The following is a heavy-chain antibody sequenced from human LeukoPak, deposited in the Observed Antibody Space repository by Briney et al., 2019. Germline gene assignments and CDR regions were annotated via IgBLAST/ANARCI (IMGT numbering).Heavy chain of an antibody. Sequence: PSETLSLTCAVSGASISGSGYYLGWIRQSPGKGLEWIGSIYSRGSTYYNPSLKSRVIVSSDMSKNQFSLMLNSVTAADTAVYYCARDKGQYGSGTRGFTWFDPWGQGTLVTVSS. D-gene: IGHD3-10*01. V-gene: IGHV4-39*07. CDR3: ARDKGQYGSGTRGFTWFDP. CDR1: GASISGSGYY. CDR2: IYSRGST. J-gene: IGHJ5*02.